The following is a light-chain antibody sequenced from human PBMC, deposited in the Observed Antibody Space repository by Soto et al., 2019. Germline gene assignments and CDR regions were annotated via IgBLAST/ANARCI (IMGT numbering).Light chain of an antibody. Sequence: EIVMTQSPATLAVSPGERAALSCRASQSVSSNFAWYQQKPAQPPRRLIYGAASSATGTPARFSGSGSGTDFTLTISRLQSEDFAVYYCQQYNSWPYTFGQGTKLEIK. CDR2: GAA. CDR1: QSVSSN. J-gene: IGKJ2*01. CDR3: QQYNSWPYT. V-gene: IGKV3-15*01.